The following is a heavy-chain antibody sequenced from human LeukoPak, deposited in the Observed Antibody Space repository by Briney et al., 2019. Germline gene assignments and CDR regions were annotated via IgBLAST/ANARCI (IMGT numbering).Heavy chain of an antibody. J-gene: IGHJ4*02. D-gene: IGHD6-19*01. V-gene: IGHV3-7*02. Sequence: GGSLRLSCAASGFTFSGYWMTWVRQAPGKGLEWVANIRQDGSERYYVDSVKGRFTISRDNAKNSLYLQMNSLRAEDTAMYFCARGVISVALVDYWGQGTLVTVSS. CDR2: IRQDGSER. CDR1: GFTFSGYW. CDR3: ARGVISVALVDY.